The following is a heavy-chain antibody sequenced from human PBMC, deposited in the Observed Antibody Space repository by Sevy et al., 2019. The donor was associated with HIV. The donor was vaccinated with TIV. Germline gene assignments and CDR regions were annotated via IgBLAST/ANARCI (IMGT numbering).Heavy chain of an antibody. CDR1: GFTLGDFA. CDR2: ISYDGDTK. J-gene: IGHJ6*02. D-gene: IGHD6-19*01. Sequence: GGSLRLSCAASGFTLGDFALHWVRHIPGKGLEWVAVISYDGDTKFYADVAKGRFTISRDNSKNTLYLHVNSLRVEDTAVYYCARSLYSTGYHRQSYFYYSFDVWGQGTTVTVSS. V-gene: IGHV3-30-3*01. CDR3: ARSLYSTGYHRQSYFYYSFDV.